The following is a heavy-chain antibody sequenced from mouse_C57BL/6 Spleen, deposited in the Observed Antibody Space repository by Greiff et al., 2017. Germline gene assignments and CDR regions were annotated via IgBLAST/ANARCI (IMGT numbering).Heavy chain of an antibody. Sequence: QVQLQQPGTELVKPGASVKLSCKASGYTFTSYWMHWVKQRPGQGLEWIGNINPSNGGTNYNEKFKSKATLTVEKSSSTAYMQLSSLTSEDSAGYYCARGYYGSSPYYYAMDDWGQGTSVTVSS. D-gene: IGHD1-1*01. CDR1: GYTFTSYW. CDR2: INPSNGGT. V-gene: IGHV1-53*01. CDR3: ARGYYGSSPYYYAMDD. J-gene: IGHJ4*01.